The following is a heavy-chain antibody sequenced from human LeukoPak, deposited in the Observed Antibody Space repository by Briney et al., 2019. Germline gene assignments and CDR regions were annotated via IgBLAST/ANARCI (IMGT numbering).Heavy chain of an antibody. V-gene: IGHV3-66*01. CDR2: IYSAGST. CDR1: GFAVSANY. D-gene: IGHD3-22*01. CDR3: ARVGSTDSPHAFDI. Sequence: GGSLRLSCAASGFAVSANYMSWVRQAPGKGLDWVSVIYSAGSTDYADSVKGRFTISRDNSKNTLYLQMNTLRAEDTAVYYCARVGSTDSPHAFDIWGQGTTVTVSS. J-gene: IGHJ3*02.